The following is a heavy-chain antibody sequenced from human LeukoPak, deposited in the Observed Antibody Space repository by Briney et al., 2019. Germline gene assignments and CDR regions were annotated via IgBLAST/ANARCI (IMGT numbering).Heavy chain of an antibody. J-gene: IGHJ4*02. V-gene: IGHV4-59*01. Sequence: SETLSLTCTVSGGSISSYYWSWIRQPPGKGLVWIGDIYYSGSTNYNPSLKSRVTISVDTSKNQFSLKLSSVTAADTAVYYCAGRLGYCSGGSCSYYFDYWGQGTLVTVSS. D-gene: IGHD2-15*01. CDR3: AGRLGYCSGGSCSYYFDY. CDR1: GGSISSYY. CDR2: IYYSGST.